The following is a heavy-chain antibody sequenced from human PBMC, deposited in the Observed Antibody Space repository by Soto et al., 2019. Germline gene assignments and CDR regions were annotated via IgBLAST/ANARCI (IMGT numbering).Heavy chain of an antibody. CDR3: AKGKSTGDIDWFDP. CDR1: GFTLQNYA. V-gene: IGHV3-23*01. CDR2: LIGGHYGT. D-gene: IGHD3-10*01. Sequence: GGSLRLSCAASGFTLQNYAMAWVRQAPGKGLEWVSTLIGGHYGTAYSYSVKGRFTVSRDNSKNCLYLQMNSLGVEDTAMYFCAKGKSTGDIDWFDPWGQGSLVTVSS. J-gene: IGHJ5*02.